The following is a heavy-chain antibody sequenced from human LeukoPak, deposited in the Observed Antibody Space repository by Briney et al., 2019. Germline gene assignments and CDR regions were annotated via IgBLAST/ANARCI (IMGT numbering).Heavy chain of an antibody. Sequence: ASVKVSCKASGYTFTSYDINWVRQATGQGLEWMGWMNPNSGNTGYAQKFQGGVTMTRNTSISTAYMELSSLRSEDTAVYYCARTPGLGYCSGGSCYLDYWGQGTLVTVSS. V-gene: IGHV1-8*01. CDR1: GYTFTSYD. CDR2: MNPNSGNT. D-gene: IGHD2-15*01. J-gene: IGHJ4*02. CDR3: ARTPGLGYCSGGSCYLDY.